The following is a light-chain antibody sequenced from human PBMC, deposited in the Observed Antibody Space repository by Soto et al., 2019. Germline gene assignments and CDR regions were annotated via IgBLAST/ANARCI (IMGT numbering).Light chain of an antibody. V-gene: IGLV2-14*01. CDR1: SRDVGGYNY. J-gene: IGLJ2*01. CDR2: EVS. Sequence: QSVLTQPASVSGSPGQSITISCTGTSRDVGGYNYVSWHQQHPGKAPKVIITEVSNRPSGVSNRFSGSKSGNTASLTISGLQAEDEADYYCSSYISSSTFVVFGGGTKLTVL. CDR3: SSYISSSTFVV.